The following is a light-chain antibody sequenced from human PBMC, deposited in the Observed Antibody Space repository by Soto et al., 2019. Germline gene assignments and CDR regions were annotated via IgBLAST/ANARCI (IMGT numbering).Light chain of an antibody. CDR3: QQRDSWPIT. V-gene: IGKV3-15*01. CDR1: QSVSSN. J-gene: IGKJ4*01. Sequence: EIVMTQSPATLSVSPGERATLSCRASQSVSSNLAWYQQKPGQAPRLLIYGASTRATGIPARFSGSGSGTELTLTISSLQSEDFAVYYCQQRDSWPITFGGGTKVEIK. CDR2: GAS.